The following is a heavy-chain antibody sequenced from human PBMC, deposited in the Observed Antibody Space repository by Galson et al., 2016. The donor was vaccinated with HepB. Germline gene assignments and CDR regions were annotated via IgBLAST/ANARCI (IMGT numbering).Heavy chain of an antibody. D-gene: IGHD6-19*01. CDR1: GGTFSSHG. V-gene: IGHV1-69*13. J-gene: IGHJ4*02. CDR3: ASVTVAGRRFDN. Sequence: SVKVSCKASGGTFSSHGINWVRQAPGQGLEWMGGIIPTFGTKNYAQEFQGRVTIAADESTSTAYVELSSLRSEDTAVYHCASVTVAGRRFDNWGQGTLVTVCS. CDR2: IIPTFGTK.